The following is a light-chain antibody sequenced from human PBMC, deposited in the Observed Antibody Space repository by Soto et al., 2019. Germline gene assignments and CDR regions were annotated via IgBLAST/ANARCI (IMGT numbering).Light chain of an antibody. CDR2: QDV. Sequence: SYELTQPSSVSVSPGQTASITCSGDKLGNKYACWYQQKAGQSPVLVIYQDVKRPSGIPERFSGSNSGNTATLTISGTQAMDEADYYCQAWDSSTVVFGGGTKLTVL. CDR1: KLGNKY. V-gene: IGLV3-1*01. CDR3: QAWDSSTVV. J-gene: IGLJ2*01.